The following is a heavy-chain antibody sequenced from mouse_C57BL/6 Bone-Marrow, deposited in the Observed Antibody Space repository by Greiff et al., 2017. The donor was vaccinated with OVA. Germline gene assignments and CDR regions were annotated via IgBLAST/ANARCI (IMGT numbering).Heavy chain of an antibody. V-gene: IGHV1-76*01. CDR3: ARRPPYYYAMDY. J-gene: IGHJ4*01. CDR1: GYTFTDYY. Sequence: VKLMESGAELVRPGASVKLSCKASGYTFTDYYINWVKQRPGQGLEWIARIYPGSGNTYYNEKFKGKATLTAEKSSSTAYMQLSSLTSEDSAVYFCARRPPYYYAMDYWGQGTSVTVSS. CDR2: IYPGSGNT.